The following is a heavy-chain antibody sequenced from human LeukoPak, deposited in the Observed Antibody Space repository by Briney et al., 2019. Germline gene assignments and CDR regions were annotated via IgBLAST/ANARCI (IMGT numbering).Heavy chain of an antibody. V-gene: IGHV3-53*01. CDR2: IYSGGST. CDR3: AREPYYYDSSGYCLAGGDY. D-gene: IGHD3-22*01. Sequence: GGSLRLSCAASGFTVSSNYMSWVRQAPGKGLEWVSVIYSGGSTYYADSVKGRFTISRDNSKNTLYLQMNSLRAEDTAVYYCAREPYYYDSSGYCLAGGDYWGQGTLVTVSS. J-gene: IGHJ4*02. CDR1: GFTVSSNY.